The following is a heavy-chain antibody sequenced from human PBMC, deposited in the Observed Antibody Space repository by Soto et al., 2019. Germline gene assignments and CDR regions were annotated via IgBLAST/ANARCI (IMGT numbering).Heavy chain of an antibody. CDR2: SYDGGYK. Sequence: QVQLVESGGGVVQPGRSLRLSCAASGFMFSLYDIHWVRQAPGKGLEWVSVSYDGGYKYYAEAVKGRFTISRDNSRNILYLQVDGLTAEDTAVYYCARDELDVKVVSRTVGSGPVGDLWGRGTLVTVSS. D-gene: IGHD4-4*01. J-gene: IGHJ5*02. CDR3: ARDELDVKVVSRTVGSGPVGDL. CDR1: GFMFSLYD. V-gene: IGHV3-30*03.